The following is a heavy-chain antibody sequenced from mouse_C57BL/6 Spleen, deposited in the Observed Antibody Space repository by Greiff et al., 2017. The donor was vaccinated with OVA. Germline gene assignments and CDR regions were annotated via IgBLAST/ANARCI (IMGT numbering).Heavy chain of an antibody. CDR1: GYTFTDYN. Sequence: VQLQQSGPELVKPGASVKMSCKASGYTFTDYNMHWVKQSHGKSLEWIGYINPNNGGTSYNQKFKGKATLTVNKSSSTAYMELRSLTSEDSAVYYCARGAFWDGVFAYWGQGTLVTVSA. J-gene: IGHJ3*01. CDR3: ARGAFWDGVFAY. V-gene: IGHV1-22*01. D-gene: IGHD4-1*01. CDR2: INPNNGGT.